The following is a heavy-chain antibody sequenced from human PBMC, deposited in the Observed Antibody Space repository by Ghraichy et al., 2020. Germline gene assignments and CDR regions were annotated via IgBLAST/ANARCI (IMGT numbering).Heavy chain of an antibody. CDR1: GFTFSSYE. D-gene: IGHD6-6*01. Sequence: GGSLRLSCAASGFTFSSYEMNWVRQAPGKGLEWVSYISSSGSTIYYADSVKGRFTISRDNAKNSLYLQMNSLRAEDTAVYYCARYPSSSSHWPYYYYYGMDVWGQGTTVTVSS. V-gene: IGHV3-48*03. J-gene: IGHJ6*02. CDR3: ARYPSSSSHWPYYYYYGMDV. CDR2: ISSSGSTI.